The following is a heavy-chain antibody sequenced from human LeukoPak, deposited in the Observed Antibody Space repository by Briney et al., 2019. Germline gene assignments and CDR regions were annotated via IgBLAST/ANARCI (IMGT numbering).Heavy chain of an antibody. V-gene: IGHV3-7*01. CDR2: INEDGSEK. D-gene: IGHD5-24*01. Sequence: GGSLRLSCVALEFSFETYWMSWVRQAPGKGPEWVANINEDGSEKHYVGSVRGRFTISRDNADNSLHLQMNSLRPGDMAVYYWARGETMDVWGKGTTVTVSS. CDR3: ARGETMDV. CDR1: EFSFETYW. J-gene: IGHJ6*03.